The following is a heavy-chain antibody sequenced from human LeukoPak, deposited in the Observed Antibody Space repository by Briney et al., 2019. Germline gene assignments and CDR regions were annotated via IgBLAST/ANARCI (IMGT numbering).Heavy chain of an antibody. CDR2: ISWNSGTV. Sequence: GGSLRLSCEASGFTFDDYAMFWVRQTPRKGLEWVSYISWNSGTVDYADSVEGRFTISRDNAKNSLFLQMDSLRVEDTALYYCAKGAIFGVVGPLDYWGQGTLVTVSS. CDR1: GFTFDDYA. J-gene: IGHJ4*02. CDR3: AKGAIFGVVGPLDY. D-gene: IGHD3-3*01. V-gene: IGHV3-9*01.